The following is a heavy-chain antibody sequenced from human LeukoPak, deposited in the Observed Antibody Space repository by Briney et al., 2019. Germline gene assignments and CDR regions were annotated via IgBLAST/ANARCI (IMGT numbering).Heavy chain of an antibody. V-gene: IGHV4-39*01. CDR2: IHYSGST. CDR3: ARHSPRRLYYDILTDNPLGAFDI. Sequence: PSETLSLTCTVSGGSIRSSTYFWGWIRQPPGKGLEWIGSIHYSGSTYYSPSLKSRVTMSVDTSKNQSSLKLSSVTAADTAVYYCARHSPRRLYYDILTDNPLGAFDIWGQGTMVTVSS. CDR1: GGSIRSSTYF. D-gene: IGHD3-9*01. J-gene: IGHJ3*02.